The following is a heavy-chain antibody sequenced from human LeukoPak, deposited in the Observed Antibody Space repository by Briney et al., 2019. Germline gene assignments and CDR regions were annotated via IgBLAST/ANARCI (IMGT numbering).Heavy chain of an antibody. D-gene: IGHD3-22*01. CDR1: GFTFGDYA. J-gene: IGHJ4*02. Sequence: GGSLRLSCTASGFTFGDYAMSWFRQAPGKELEWVGFIRSKAYGGTTEYAASVKGRFTISRDDSKSIAYLQMNSLKTEDTAVYYCTRAPYYYDSSGYLPDYWGQGTLVTVSS. CDR2: IRSKAYGGTT. CDR3: TRAPYYYDSSGYLPDY. V-gene: IGHV3-49*03.